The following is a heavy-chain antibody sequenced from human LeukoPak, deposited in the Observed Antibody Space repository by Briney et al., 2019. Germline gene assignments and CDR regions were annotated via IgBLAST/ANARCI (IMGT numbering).Heavy chain of an antibody. D-gene: IGHD3-9*01. V-gene: IGHV1-2*02. Sequence: ASVKVSCKASGYTFTGYYMHWVRQAPGQGLEWMGWINPNSGGTNYAQKFQGRVTMTRDTSISTAYMELSRLRSDDTAVYYCARDLGVGILTAHNFDYWGQGTLVTVSS. CDR2: INPNSGGT. CDR3: ARDLGVGILTAHNFDY. J-gene: IGHJ4*02. CDR1: GYTFTGYY.